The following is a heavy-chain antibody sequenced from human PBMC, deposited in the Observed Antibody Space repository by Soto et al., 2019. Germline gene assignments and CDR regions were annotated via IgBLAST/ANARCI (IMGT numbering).Heavy chain of an antibody. CDR2: ISAYNGNT. CDR1: GYTFTSYG. V-gene: IGHV1-18*01. J-gene: IGHJ6*02. D-gene: IGHD3-10*01. Sequence: ASVKVSCKASGYTFTSYGISWVRQAPGQGLEWMGWISAYNGNTNYAQKLQGRVTMTTDTSTSTAYMELRSLRSDDTAVYYCARVPPIYYGSGSYAHSYGMDVWGQGTTVTVSS. CDR3: ARVPPIYYGSGSYAHSYGMDV.